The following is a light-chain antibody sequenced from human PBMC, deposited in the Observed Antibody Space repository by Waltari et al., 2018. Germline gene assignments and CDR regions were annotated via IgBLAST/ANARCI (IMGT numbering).Light chain of an antibody. CDR3: QAWDSSTARYV. Sequence: SYELTQPPSVSVSPGQTASITCSGAKLGNKYACWYQQKPGQSPVLVIYQDTKRPSGIPERFSGSNSGNTATLTISGTQTMDEADYYCQAWDSSTARYVLGTGTKVTVL. J-gene: IGLJ1*01. CDR1: KLGNKY. V-gene: IGLV3-1*01. CDR2: QDT.